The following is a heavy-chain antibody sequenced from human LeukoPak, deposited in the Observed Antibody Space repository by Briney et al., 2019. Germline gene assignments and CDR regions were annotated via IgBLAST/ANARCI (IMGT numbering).Heavy chain of an antibody. D-gene: IGHD2-15*01. V-gene: IGHV4-59*01. J-gene: IGHJ4*02. CDR1: GGSISSYY. CDR2: IYYSGST. Sequence: PSETLSLTCTVSGGSISSYYWSWIRQPPGKGLEWIGYIYYSGSTNYNPSLKSRVTISVDTSKNQFSLKLSSVTAADTAVYYCARASAATFDYWGQGTLVTVSS. CDR3: ARASAATFDY.